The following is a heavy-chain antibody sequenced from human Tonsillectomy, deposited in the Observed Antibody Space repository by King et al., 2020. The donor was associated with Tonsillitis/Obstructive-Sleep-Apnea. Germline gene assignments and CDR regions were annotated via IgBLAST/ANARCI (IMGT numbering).Heavy chain of an antibody. CDR1: GFSLSTSGVG. J-gene: IGHJ5*02. Sequence: ITLKESGPTLVKPTQTLTLTCTFSGFSLSTSGVGVGWIRQPPGKALEWLALIYLDDDKRYSPSLKSRLTITKDTSKNQVVLTMTNMDPVDTATYYCAHRWRYDFWGGYLVGDWFDPWGQGTLVTVSS. CDR2: IYLDDDK. V-gene: IGHV2-5*02. D-gene: IGHD3-3*01. CDR3: AHRWRYDFWGGYLVGDWFDP.